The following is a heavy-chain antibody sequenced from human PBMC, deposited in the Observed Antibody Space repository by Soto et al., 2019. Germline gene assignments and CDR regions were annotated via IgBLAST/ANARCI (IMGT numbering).Heavy chain of an antibody. D-gene: IGHD1-26*01. CDR1: GFTFNNYA. V-gene: IGHV3-23*01. CDR2: ISGSGYT. J-gene: IGHJ4*02. Sequence: EVQLLESGGGLVQPGGSLRLSCVASGFTFNNYALSWVRQAPGKGLVWVSGISGSGYTYYADSVKGRFTISRDFSKNTVYLQMNSLKAEDTALYYCAKDQESGTYGGAYAFDHWGQGSLVTVSS. CDR3: AKDQESGTYGGAYAFDH.